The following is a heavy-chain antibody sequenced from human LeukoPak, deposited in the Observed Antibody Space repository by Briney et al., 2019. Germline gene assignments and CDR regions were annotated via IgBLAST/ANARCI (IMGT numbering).Heavy chain of an antibody. CDR2: INSDGSST. Sequence: GGSLRLSCAASGFTFSRYWMHWVRQAPGKGLVWVSRINSDGSSTSYADSVKGRFTISRDNAKNTLYLQMNSLRAEDTAVYYCARGGTYSYEQVGYWGQGTLVTVSS. D-gene: IGHD1-7*01. CDR1: GFTFSRYW. CDR3: ARGGTYSYEQVGY. J-gene: IGHJ4*02. V-gene: IGHV3-74*01.